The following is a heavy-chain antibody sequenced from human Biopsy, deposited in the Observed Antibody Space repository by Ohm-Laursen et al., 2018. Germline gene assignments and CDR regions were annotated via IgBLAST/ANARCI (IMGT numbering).Heavy chain of an antibody. CDR2: ISGRGGSGAST. V-gene: IGHV3-53*01. Sequence: SLRLSCTASGFAVSSNYLTWVRQAPGKGMECVSRISGRGGSGASTYYADSVKGRFTISRDNSKNTLFLQMNSLRAEDTAIYYCARGDLPEFDYWGQGTLVTVSS. J-gene: IGHJ4*02. CDR3: ARGDLPEFDY. CDR1: GFAVSSNY.